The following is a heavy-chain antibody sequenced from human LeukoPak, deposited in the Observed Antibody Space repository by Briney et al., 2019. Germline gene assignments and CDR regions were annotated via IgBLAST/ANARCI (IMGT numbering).Heavy chain of an antibody. CDR1: GGSISSYY. D-gene: IGHD2-2*01. V-gene: IGHV4-59*01. J-gene: IGHJ5*02. CDR3: ARKDACSSTSCYTNNWFDP. CDR2: IYYSGST. Sequence: SETLSLTCTVSGGSISSYYWSWIRQPPGKGLEWIGYIYYSGSTSHNPSLKSRVTISVDTSENQFSLKLSSVTAADTAVYYCARKDACSSTSCYTNNWFDPWGQGILVTVSS.